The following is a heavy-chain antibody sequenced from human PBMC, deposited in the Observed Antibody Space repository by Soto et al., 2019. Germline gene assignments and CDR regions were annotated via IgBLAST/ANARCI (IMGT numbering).Heavy chain of an antibody. CDR3: ARDIGNYYGIDY. J-gene: IGHJ4*02. CDR1: GSSISGFY. Sequence: SETLSLTCTVSGSSISGFYWTWIRQSPGKGLEWIGYIYNIGSTNYNPSLKSRVTISVDTSKKQFSLRLRSVTAADTAVYYCARDIGNYYGIDYWGQGTLVTVSS. CDR2: IYNIGST. D-gene: IGHD3-10*01. V-gene: IGHV4-59*01.